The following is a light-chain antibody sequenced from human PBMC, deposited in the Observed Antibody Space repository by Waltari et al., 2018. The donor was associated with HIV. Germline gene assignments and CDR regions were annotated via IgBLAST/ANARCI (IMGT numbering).Light chain of an antibody. CDR1: SSDLGAYNY. CDR2: DVS. Sequence: QSALTQPPSASGSPGQSVTISCPGTSSDLGAYNYVSWYQQHPDKAPKLMIYDVSKLPSGVPDRFSGCKSGNTASLTVSGLQTEDEADYYCSSYAGSNNPYVFGTGTKVTVL. CDR3: SSYAGSNNPYV. J-gene: IGLJ1*01. V-gene: IGLV2-8*01.